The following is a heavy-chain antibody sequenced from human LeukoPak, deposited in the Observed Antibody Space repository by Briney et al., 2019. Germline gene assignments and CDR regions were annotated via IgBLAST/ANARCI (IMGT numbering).Heavy chain of an antibody. CDR1: GFSLSEYW. D-gene: IGHD2-15*01. J-gene: IGHJ4*02. CDR2: ISPDGRNI. CDR3: VRDGRGRTPYDC. Sequence: GGSLRLSCAASGFSLSEYWRNWVRQVPGKGPGWVSHISPDGRNIAYADSVKGRFTISRDSAKNTLYLQMNSLRVEDTAIYYCVRDGRGRTPYDCWGQGTLVTVSS. V-gene: IGHV3-74*01.